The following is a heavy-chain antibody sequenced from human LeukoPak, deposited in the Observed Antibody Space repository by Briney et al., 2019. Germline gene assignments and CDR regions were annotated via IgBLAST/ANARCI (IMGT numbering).Heavy chain of an antibody. CDR3: ARGRWDAATSAFDI. J-gene: IGHJ3*02. V-gene: IGHV1-2*02. D-gene: IGHD1-26*01. CDR1: GYTFTGYY. CDR2: INPNSGGT. Sequence: ASVKVSCKASGYTFTGYYMHWVRQAPGQGLEWMGWINPNSGGTNYAQKFQGRDTMTRDTSISTAYMELSRLRSDDTAVYYCARGRWDAATSAFDIWGQGTMVTVSS.